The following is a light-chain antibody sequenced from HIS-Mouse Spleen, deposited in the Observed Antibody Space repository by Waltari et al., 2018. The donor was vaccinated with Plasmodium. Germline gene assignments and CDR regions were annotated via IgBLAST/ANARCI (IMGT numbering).Light chain of an antibody. CDR3: CSYAGSSTYV. Sequence: QSALTQPASVSGSPGQSITISCTGTSTDVGSYNIVSWYQQHPGKARKLMIYEGSKRPSGVSNRFSGSKSGNTASLTISGLQAEDEADYYCCSYAGSSTYVFGTGTKVTVL. J-gene: IGLJ1*01. V-gene: IGLV2-23*01. CDR1: STDVGSYNI. CDR2: EGS.